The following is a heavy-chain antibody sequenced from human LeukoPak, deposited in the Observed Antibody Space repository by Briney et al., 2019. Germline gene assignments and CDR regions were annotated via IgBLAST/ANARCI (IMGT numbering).Heavy chain of an antibody. D-gene: IGHD3-3*01. Sequence: ASVKVSCKASGYTFTSYGISWVRQAPGQGLEWMGWMNPNSGNTGYAQKFQGRVTMTRNTSISTAYMELSSLRSEDTAVYYCARGRSPSSLITIFGVVTIGPNWFDPWGQGTLVTVSS. CDR1: GYTFTSYG. CDR3: ARGRSPSSLITIFGVVTIGPNWFDP. V-gene: IGHV1-8*02. J-gene: IGHJ5*02. CDR2: MNPNSGNT.